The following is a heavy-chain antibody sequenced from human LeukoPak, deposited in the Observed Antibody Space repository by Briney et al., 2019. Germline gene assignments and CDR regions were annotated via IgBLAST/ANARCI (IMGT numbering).Heavy chain of an antibody. CDR3: ARFRIAVTGIPDY. J-gene: IGHJ4*02. V-gene: IGHV1-18*04. CDR1: GYAFNTFG. D-gene: IGHD1-1*01. Sequence: GASAKVSCKASGYAFNTFGISWLRQAPGQGLEWMGWMSAHNGNTYYAQKFEDRITMTTDTSTSTAYMELRSLRSDDTATYYCARFRIAVTGIPDYWGQGTLVTVS. CDR2: MSAHNGNT.